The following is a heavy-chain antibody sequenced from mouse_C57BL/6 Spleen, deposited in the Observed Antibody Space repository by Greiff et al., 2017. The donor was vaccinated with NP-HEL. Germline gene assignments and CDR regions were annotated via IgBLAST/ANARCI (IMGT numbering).Heavy chain of an antibody. Sequence: EVQLQQSGPELVKPGASVKISCKASGYTFTDYYMNWVKQSPGKSLEWIGVIHPNSGGTSYNQKFKGKATLNVDKSASTAYMEGRSLTAEDAAGYDCAREKMVWAMDYGGQGTSVTVSS. J-gene: IGHJ4*01. D-gene: IGHD2-1*01. V-gene: IGHV1-26*01. CDR2: IHPNSGGT. CDR3: AREKMVWAMDY. CDR1: GYTFTDYY.